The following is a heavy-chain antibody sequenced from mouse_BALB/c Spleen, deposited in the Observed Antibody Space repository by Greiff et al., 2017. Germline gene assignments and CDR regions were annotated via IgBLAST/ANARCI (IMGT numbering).Heavy chain of an antibody. V-gene: IGHV5-12-1*01. CDR1: GFAFSSYD. CDR2: ISSGGGST. Sequence: EVKLVESGGGLVKPGGSLKLSCAASGFAFSSYDMSWVRQTPEKRLEWVAYISSGGGSTYYPDTVKGRFTISRDNAKNTLYLQMSSLKSEDTAMYYCARRVSFDYWGQGTTLTVSS. J-gene: IGHJ2*01. CDR3: ARRVSFDY.